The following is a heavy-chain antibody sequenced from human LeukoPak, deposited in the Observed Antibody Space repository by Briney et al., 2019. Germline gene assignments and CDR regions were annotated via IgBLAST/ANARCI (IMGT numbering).Heavy chain of an antibody. CDR2: IRYDGSNK. CDR3: AKDPGGSSSWRGPFDY. CDR1: GFTFSSYG. D-gene: IGHD6-13*01. Sequence: PGGSLRLSCAASGFTFSSYGMHWVRQAPGKGLEWVAFIRYDGSNKYYADSVKGRFTISRDNSKNTLYLQMNSLRAEDTAVYYCAKDPGGSSSWRGPFDYWGQGTLVTVPS. J-gene: IGHJ4*02. V-gene: IGHV3-30*02.